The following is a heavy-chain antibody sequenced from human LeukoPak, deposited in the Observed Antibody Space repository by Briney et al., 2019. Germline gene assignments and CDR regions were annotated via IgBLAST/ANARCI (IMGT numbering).Heavy chain of an antibody. CDR2: ISSSSSYI. Sequence: PGGSLRLSCAASGFTFSSYSMNWVRQAPGKGLEWVSSISSSSSYIYYADSVKGRFTISRDNAKNSLYLQMNSLRAEDTAVYYCARDPRGRRITMIVVVTHFDYWGQGTLVTVSS. CDR1: GFTFSSYS. CDR3: ARDPRGRRITMIVVVTHFDY. D-gene: IGHD3-22*01. V-gene: IGHV3-21*01. J-gene: IGHJ4*02.